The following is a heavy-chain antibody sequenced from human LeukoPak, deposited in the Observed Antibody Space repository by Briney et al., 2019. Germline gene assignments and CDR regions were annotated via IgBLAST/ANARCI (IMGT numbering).Heavy chain of an antibody. CDR1: GFTFSDYY. CDR2: ISSSGSTI. V-gene: IGHV3-11*04. J-gene: IGHJ6*03. CDR3: ATNFLYYYGSGSSYYYMDV. D-gene: IGHD3-10*01. Sequence: GGSLRLSCAASGFTFSDYYMSWIRQAPGKGLEWVSYISSSGSTIYYADSVKGRSTISRDNAKNSLYLQMNSLRAEDTAVYYCATNFLYYYGSGSSYYYMDVWGKGTTVTVSS.